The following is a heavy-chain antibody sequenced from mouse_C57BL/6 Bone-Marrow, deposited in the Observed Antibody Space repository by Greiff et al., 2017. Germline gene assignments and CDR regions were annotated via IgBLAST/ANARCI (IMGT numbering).Heavy chain of an antibody. CDR3: AREDYWDGEGLDY. CDR1: GYTFTSYW. J-gene: IGHJ2*01. D-gene: IGHD4-1*01. V-gene: IGHV1-69*01. Sequence: QVQLQQPGAELVMPGASVKLSCKASGYTFTSYWMHWVKQRPGQGLEWIGEIDPSDSYPNYNQKFKGKSTLTVDKSSSTAYMQLSSLTSEDSAVXDCAREDYWDGEGLDYWGQGTTLTVSS. CDR2: IDPSDSYP.